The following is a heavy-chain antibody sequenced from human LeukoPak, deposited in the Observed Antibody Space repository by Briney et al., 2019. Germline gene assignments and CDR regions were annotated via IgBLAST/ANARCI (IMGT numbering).Heavy chain of an antibody. J-gene: IGHJ3*02. V-gene: IGHV4-59*12. CDR3: ARGDDCSSTSCYRSAFDI. Sequence: SETLSLTCTVSGGSISSYYWSWIRQPPGKGLEWIGYIYYSGSTNYNPSLKSRVTISVDRSKNQFSLKLSSVTAADTAVYYCARGDDCSSTSCYRSAFDIWGQGTMVTVSS. CDR1: GGSISSYY. D-gene: IGHD2-2*02. CDR2: IYYSGST.